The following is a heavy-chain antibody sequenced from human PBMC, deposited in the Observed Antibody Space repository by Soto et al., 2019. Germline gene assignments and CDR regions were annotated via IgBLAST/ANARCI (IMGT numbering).Heavy chain of an antibody. CDR2: ISSGGFIT. CDR1: GFTFSDYY. J-gene: IGHJ6*02. V-gene: IGHV3-11*01. CDR3: ATGVVPATKWGYYSYGLDV. Sequence: RGSLRLSCSASGFTFSDYYMSWSRQAPGKGLEWVSYISSGGFITYYADSVKGRFTTSWDKAKNSLYLQMNTLSANDTAVYYCATGVVPATKWGYYSYGLDVWGQGTTVTVSS. D-gene: IGHD2-2*01.